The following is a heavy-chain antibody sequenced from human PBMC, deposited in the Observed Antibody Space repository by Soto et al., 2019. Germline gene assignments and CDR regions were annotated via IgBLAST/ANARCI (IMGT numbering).Heavy chain of an antibody. J-gene: IGHJ4*02. CDR2: INYSGTT. CDR1: SECRYRLS. CDR3: ARGGWTNDF. V-gene: IGHV4-59*01. D-gene: IGHD2-15*01. Sequence: SQIRSLTCPVCSECRYRLSPNWNRQPPGKGLEWIGYINYSGTTNYSPSLRSRLTMAADTSQNQISLTLRSVTAADTAVYFCARGGWTNDFWGPGIMVTVSA.